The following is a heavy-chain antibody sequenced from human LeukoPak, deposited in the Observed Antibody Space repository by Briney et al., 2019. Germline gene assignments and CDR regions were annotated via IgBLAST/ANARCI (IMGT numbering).Heavy chain of an antibody. V-gene: IGHV4-34*01. CDR1: GGSFSGYY. J-gene: IGHJ4*02. Sequence: SETLSLTCVVYGGSFSGYYWSWIRQPPGKGLEWIGEINHNRSPNYSPSLKSRVTISVDTSKNQFSLKLNSVTAADTAVYYCATTFPATAAVEYWGQGTLVTVSS. CDR2: INHNRSP. D-gene: IGHD6-13*01. CDR3: ATTFPATAAVEY.